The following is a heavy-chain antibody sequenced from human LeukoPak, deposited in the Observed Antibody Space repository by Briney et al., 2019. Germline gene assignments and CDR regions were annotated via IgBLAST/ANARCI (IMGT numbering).Heavy chain of an antibody. CDR3: ARDDRYCFSTSNYYYYMDV. V-gene: IGHV3-64*01. D-gene: IGHD2-2*01. CDR1: GFTFSSYA. CDR2: ITGNGGST. Sequence: GGSLTLSCAASGFTFSSYAMHWVRQAPGPGLEFVSAITGNGGSTYYANSVKGRFTISRDNSKNTLYLQMGSLRAEDMAVYYCARDDRYCFSTSNYYYYMDVWGKGTTVTVSS. J-gene: IGHJ6*03.